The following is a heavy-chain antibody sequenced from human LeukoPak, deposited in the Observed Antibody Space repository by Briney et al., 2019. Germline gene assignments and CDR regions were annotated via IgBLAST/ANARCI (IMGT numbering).Heavy chain of an antibody. CDR3: AKDARITMIVVVTTYYFDY. D-gene: IGHD3-22*01. V-gene: IGHV3-23*01. Sequence: GGSLRLPCAASGFTFSSYAMSWVRQAPGKGLEWVSAISGSGGSTYYADSVKGRFTISRDNSKNTLYLQMNSLRAEDTAVYYCAKDARITMIVVVTTYYFDYWGQGTLVTVSS. CDR2: ISGSGGST. J-gene: IGHJ4*02. CDR1: GFTFSSYA.